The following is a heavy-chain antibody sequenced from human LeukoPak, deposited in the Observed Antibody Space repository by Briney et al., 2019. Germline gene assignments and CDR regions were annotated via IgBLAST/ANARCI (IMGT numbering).Heavy chain of an antibody. V-gene: IGHV3-23*01. CDR2: ISGSGYST. CDR3: AKDHSFDRGSLSYFFDY. Sequence: GGSLRLSCAASGFPFGSYAMSWVRQAPGKGLEWVSGISGSGYSTYYADSLKGRFTISRDNSKNTMDLQLHSLRAEDTAIYYCAKDHSFDRGSLSYFFDYWGPGTLVAVSS. D-gene: IGHD3-9*01. CDR1: GFPFGSYA. J-gene: IGHJ4*02.